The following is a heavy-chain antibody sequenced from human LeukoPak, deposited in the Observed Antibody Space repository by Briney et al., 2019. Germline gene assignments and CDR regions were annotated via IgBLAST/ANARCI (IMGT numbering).Heavy chain of an antibody. CDR1: GFTFSSYG. J-gene: IGHJ3*02. CDR3: AGTRVVGTDAFDI. V-gene: IGHV3-33*01. CDR2: IWYDGSNK. D-gene: IGHD1-26*01. Sequence: PGRSLRLSCAASGFTFSSYGMHWVRQAPGKGLEWVAVIWYDGSNKYYADSVKGRFTISRDNSKNTLYLQMNSLRAEDTAVYYCAGTRVVGTDAFDIWGQGTMVTVSS.